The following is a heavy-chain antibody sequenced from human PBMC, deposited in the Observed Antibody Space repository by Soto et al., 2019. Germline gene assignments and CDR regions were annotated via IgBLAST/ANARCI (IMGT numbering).Heavy chain of an antibody. CDR2: ISAYNGNT. CDR1: GYTFSNDG. D-gene: IGHD3-10*01. CDR3: ARGGPTSADYYYGMDV. J-gene: IGHJ6*02. V-gene: IGHV1-18*01. Sequence: ASMKVSCKASGYTFSNDGINWVRQAPGQGLEWMGWISAYNGNTEYAQNFQGRVTMTTDTSTSTAYMELRSLRSDDTAVYSCARGGPTSADYYYGMDVWGLGTTVTAP.